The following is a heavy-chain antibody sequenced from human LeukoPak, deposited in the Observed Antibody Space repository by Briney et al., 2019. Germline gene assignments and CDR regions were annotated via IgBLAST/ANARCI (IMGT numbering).Heavy chain of an antibody. D-gene: IGHD3-10*01. CDR2: IYYSGST. CDR1: GASISTYY. V-gene: IGHV4-59*01. Sequence: SETLSLTCTVSGASISTYYWSWIRQPPGKGLEWIGYIYYSGSTNYNPSLKSRVTISVDTSKNQLSLKLSSVTAADTAVYYCARALGGSRFGELRYFDYWGQGTLVTVSS. J-gene: IGHJ4*02. CDR3: ARALGGSRFGELRYFDY.